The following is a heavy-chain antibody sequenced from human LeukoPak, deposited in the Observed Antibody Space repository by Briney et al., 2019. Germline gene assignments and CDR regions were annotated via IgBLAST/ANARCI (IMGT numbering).Heavy chain of an antibody. V-gene: IGHV3-23*01. CDR2: ISGSGGST. CDR3: AKRTTKAYSGYDDY. CDR1: GFTFSSYA. Sequence: PGGSLRLSCAASGFTFSSYAMTWVRQAPGKGLEWVSGISGSGGSTYYADSVKGRFTISRDNSKNTLYLQMNTLRAEDAAVYYCAKRTTKAYSGYDDYWGQGTLVTVSS. J-gene: IGHJ4*02. D-gene: IGHD5-12*01.